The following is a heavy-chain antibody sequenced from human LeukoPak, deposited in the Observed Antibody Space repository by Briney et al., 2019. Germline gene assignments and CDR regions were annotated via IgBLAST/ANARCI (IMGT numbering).Heavy chain of an antibody. Sequence: PSETLSLTCAVYGGSFSGYYWSWIRQHPGKGLEWIGYIYYSGSTYYNPSLKSRVTISVDTSKNQFSLKLSSVTAADTAVYYCASLYDSSGYLDYWGQGTLVTVSS. CDR2: IYYSGST. CDR1: GGSFSGYY. J-gene: IGHJ4*02. D-gene: IGHD3-22*01. CDR3: ASLYDSSGYLDY. V-gene: IGHV4-31*11.